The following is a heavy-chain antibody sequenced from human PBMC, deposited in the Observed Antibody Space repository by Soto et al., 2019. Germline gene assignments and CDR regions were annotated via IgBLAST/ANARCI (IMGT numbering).Heavy chain of an antibody. J-gene: IGHJ4*02. CDR1: GFTLSSYG. CDR3: AKDLAGSSPPY. CDR2: ISYDGSNK. Sequence: GGSLRLSCAASGFTLSSYGMHWVRQAPGKGLEWVAVISYDGSNKYYADSVKGRFTISRDNSKNTLYLQMNSLRAEDTAVYYCAKDLAGSSPPYWGQGTLVTVSS. D-gene: IGHD6-13*01. V-gene: IGHV3-30*18.